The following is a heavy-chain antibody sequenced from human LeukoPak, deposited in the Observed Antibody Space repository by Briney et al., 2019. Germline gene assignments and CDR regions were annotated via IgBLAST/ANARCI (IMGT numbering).Heavy chain of an antibody. J-gene: IGHJ2*01. D-gene: IGHD6-13*01. Sequence: PGGSLRLSCAASGFTFSSYAMHWVRQAPGKGLEWVAVISHDGSNKYYADSVKGRFTISRDNSKNTLYLQMNSLRAEDTAVYYCARDPGAAAHYYWYFDLWGRGTLVTVSS. V-gene: IGHV3-30*04. CDR2: ISHDGSNK. CDR3: ARDPGAAAHYYWYFDL. CDR1: GFTFSSYA.